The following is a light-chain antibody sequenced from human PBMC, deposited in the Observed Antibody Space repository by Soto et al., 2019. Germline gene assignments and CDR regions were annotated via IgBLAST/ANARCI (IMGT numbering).Light chain of an antibody. CDR2: GTS. CDR3: QQRNSWPLT. Sequence: EVVLTQSPATLSLSPGERATLSCRASQRVKSINLAWYQQKPGQAPRLLIYGTSTRATGIPDRFSGSGSGTDFTLTISSLEPEDFAVYYCQQRNSWPLTFGGGTKVEIK. V-gene: IGKV3-11*01. J-gene: IGKJ4*01. CDR1: QRVKSIN.